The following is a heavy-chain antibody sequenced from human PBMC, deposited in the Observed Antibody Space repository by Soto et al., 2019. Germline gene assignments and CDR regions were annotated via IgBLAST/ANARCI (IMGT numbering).Heavy chain of an antibody. CDR2: IIPIFGTA. D-gene: IGHD6-13*01. CDR3: ASPADIAAADNYYGMDV. J-gene: IGHJ6*02. Sequence: AASVKVSCKASGGTFSSYAISCVRQAPGQVLEWMGGIIPIFGTANYAQKFQGRVTITADESTSTAYMELSSLRSEDTAVYYCASPADIAAADNYYGMDVWGQGTTVTVSS. CDR1: GGTFSSYA. V-gene: IGHV1-69*13.